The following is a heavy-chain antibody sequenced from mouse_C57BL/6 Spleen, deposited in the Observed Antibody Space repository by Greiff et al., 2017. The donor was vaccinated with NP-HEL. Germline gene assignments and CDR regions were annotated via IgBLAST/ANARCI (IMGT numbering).Heavy chain of an antibody. CDR1: GYTFTSYW. V-gene: IGHV1-52*01. CDR3: ASDYYGSSYGY. Sequence: VQLQQPGAELVRPGSSVKLSCKASGYTFTSYWMHWVKQRPIQGLEWIGNIDPSDSETHYNQKFKDKATLTVDKSSSTAYMQLSSLTSEDSADYYCASDYYGSSYGYWGQGTTLTVSS. D-gene: IGHD1-1*01. J-gene: IGHJ2*01. CDR2: IDPSDSET.